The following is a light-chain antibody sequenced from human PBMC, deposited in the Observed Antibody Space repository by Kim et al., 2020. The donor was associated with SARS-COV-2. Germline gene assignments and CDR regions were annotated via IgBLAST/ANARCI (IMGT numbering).Light chain of an antibody. J-gene: IGLJ1*01. CDR1: KLGDKY. CDR2: QDS. Sequence: VSPGQTASITCSGDKLGDKYACWYQQKPGQSPVLVIYQDSKRPSGVPERFSGSNSGNTATLTISGTQAMDEADYYCQAWDSSTYVFGTGTKVTVL. CDR3: QAWDSSTYV. V-gene: IGLV3-1*01.